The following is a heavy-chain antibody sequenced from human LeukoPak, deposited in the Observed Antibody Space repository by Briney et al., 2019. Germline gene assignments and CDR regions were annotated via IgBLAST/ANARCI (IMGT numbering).Heavy chain of an antibody. V-gene: IGHV4-61*02. D-gene: IGHD5-24*01. J-gene: IGHJ4*02. Sequence: PSETLSLTCTVSGGSISSGSYYWSWIRQPAGKGLEWIGRIYTSGSTNYNPSLKSRVTISADTSKNQFSLKLSSVTAADTAVYYCARLSRDGYNFVDYWGQGTLVTVSS. CDR1: GGSISSGSYY. CDR3: ARLSRDGYNFVDY. CDR2: IYTSGST.